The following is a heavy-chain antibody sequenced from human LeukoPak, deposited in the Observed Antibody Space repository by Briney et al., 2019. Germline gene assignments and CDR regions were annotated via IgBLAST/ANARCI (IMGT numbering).Heavy chain of an antibody. CDR1: GFIFSNHA. J-gene: IGHJ4*02. CDR3: ARDPTFDC. V-gene: IGHV3-23*01. Sequence: GGSLRLSCAASGFIFSNHAMSWVRQTPGKGLEWVSAIGGSGDSTYYADSVKGRFTISRDTSKNTLYLQMNSLRAEDTAIYYCARDPTFDCWGQGTLVTVSS. CDR2: IGGSGDST.